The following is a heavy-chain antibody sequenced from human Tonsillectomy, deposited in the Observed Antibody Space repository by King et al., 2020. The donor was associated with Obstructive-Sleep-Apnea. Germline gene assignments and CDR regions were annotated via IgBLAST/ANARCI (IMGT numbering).Heavy chain of an antibody. J-gene: IGHJ3*02. CDR1: GFTFSSYG. Sequence: VQLVESGGGVVQPGRSLRLYCAASGFTFSSYGMHWVRQAPGKGLEWVAVISYDGSNKYYADSVKGRFTISRDNSKNTLYLQMNSLRAEDTAVYYCAKGRGYYYGSGGNSPHRFAFDIWGQGTMVTVSS. V-gene: IGHV3-30*18. D-gene: IGHD3-10*01. CDR2: ISYDGSNK. CDR3: AKGRGYYYGSGGNSPHRFAFDI.